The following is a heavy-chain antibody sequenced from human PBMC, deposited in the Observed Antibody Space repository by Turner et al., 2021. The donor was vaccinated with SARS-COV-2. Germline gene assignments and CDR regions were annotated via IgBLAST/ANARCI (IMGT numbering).Heavy chain of an antibody. J-gene: IGHJ4*02. V-gene: IGHV3-64D*06. CDR1: GFTFSSYA. CDR3: VKGSY. Sequence: EVQLVESGGGLVQPGGSLRLSFSASGFTFSSYAMHWVRQAPGKGLEYVSAISGNGGSTFSADSVKVRFTISRDNSKNTLYLQISSLRAEDTAVYYCVKGSYWGQGTLVTVSS. CDR2: ISGNGGST.